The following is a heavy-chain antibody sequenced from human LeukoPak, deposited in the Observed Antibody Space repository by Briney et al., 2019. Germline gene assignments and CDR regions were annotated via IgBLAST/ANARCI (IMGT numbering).Heavy chain of an antibody. J-gene: IGHJ4*02. CDR3: ARDTGSGWYSSLKFDD. V-gene: IGHV3-66*01. Sequence: GGSLRLSCAASGFTVTISHMNWVRQAPGKGLEWVSIMYTGGTAYYSDSVKGRFTISRDNSNNTLYLQMNGLRAEDTAVYYCARDTGSGWYSSLKFDDWGQGTLVTVSS. D-gene: IGHD6-19*01. CDR2: MYTGGTA. CDR1: GFTVTISH.